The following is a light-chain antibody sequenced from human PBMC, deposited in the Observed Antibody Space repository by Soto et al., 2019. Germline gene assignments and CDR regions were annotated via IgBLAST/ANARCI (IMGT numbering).Light chain of an antibody. V-gene: IGLV1-40*01. CDR3: QPYDSSLSGNGV. Sequence: QSVLTQPPSVSGAPGQRVTISCTGSSSNIGAGYDVHWYQQLPGTAPKLLIYGNSNRPSGVPDRFSGSKSGTSASLAITGLQAEDEADYYCQPYDSSLSGNGVFGGGTKPTVL. J-gene: IGLJ3*02. CDR2: GNS. CDR1: SSNIGAGYD.